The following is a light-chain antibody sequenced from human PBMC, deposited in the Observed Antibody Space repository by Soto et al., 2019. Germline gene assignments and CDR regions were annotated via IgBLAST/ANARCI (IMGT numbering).Light chain of an antibody. CDR1: SSDVGSYNL. V-gene: IGLV2-23*01. CDR3: CSFAGTTAWL. CDR2: EGS. J-gene: IGLJ3*02. Sequence: QSVLTQPASVSEAPGQSITISCTGTSSDVGSYNLVSWYQQHPGKAPKLIIYEGSKRPSGVSNRFSGSKSGNTASLTISGLQAEDEADYYCCSFAGTTAWLFGGGTKLTVL.